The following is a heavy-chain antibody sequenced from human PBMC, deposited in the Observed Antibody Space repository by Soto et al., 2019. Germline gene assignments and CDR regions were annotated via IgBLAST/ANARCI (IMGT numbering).Heavy chain of an antibody. CDR3: AKDGESRYYYDSSGYYPFDY. D-gene: IGHD3-22*01. CDR1: WFNVSSCC. V-gene: IGHV3-48*01. CDR2: ISSSSSTI. Sequence: GGGLRLSCRGPWFNVSSCCMNWVRQGPGKGGGGGSYISSSSSTIYYADSVKGRFTISRDNAKNPLYLQMNSLRAEDTAVYYCAKDGESRYYYDSSGYYPFDYWGQGTLVTVSS. J-gene: IGHJ4*02.